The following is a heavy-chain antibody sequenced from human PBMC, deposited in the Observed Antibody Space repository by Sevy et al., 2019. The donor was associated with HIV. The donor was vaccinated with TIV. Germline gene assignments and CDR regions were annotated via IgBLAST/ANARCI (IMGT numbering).Heavy chain of an antibody. CDR3: AKAGQDIVVVVAALGAFDI. CDR2: ISGSGGST. V-gene: IGHV3-23*01. Sequence: GGSLRLSCAASGFTFSSYAMSWVRQAPGKGLEWVSAISGSGGSTYYADSVKGRFTISRDNSKNTLYLQMNSLRAEDTAVDYCAKAGQDIVVVVAALGAFDIWGQGTMVTVSS. CDR1: GFTFSSYA. J-gene: IGHJ3*02. D-gene: IGHD2-15*01.